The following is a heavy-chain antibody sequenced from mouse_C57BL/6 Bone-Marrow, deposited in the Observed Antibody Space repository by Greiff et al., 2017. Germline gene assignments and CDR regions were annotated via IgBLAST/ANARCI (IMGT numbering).Heavy chain of an antibody. V-gene: IGHV14-4*01. CDR1: GFNIKDDY. CDR2: IDPENGDT. CDR3: TTLPYYYGFAY. J-gene: IGHJ3*01. Sequence: EVKLEESGAELVRPGASVKLSCTASGFNIKDDYMHWVKQRPEQGLEWIGWIDPENGDTEYASKFQGKATITADTSSNTAYLQLSSLTSEDTAVYYCTTLPYYYGFAYWGQGTLVTVSA. D-gene: IGHD1-1*01.